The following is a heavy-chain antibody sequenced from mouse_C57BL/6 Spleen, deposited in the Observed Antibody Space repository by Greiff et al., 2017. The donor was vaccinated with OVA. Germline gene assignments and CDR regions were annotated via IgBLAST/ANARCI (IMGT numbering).Heavy chain of an antibody. CDR3: ARRYYYGSSYYFDY. CDR1: GYTFTSYW. J-gene: IGHJ2*01. D-gene: IGHD1-1*01. CDR2: IDPSDSYT. V-gene: IGHV1-50*01. Sequence: VQLQQPGAELVKPGASVKLSCKASGYTFTSYWMQWVKQRPGQGLEWIGEIDPSDSYTNYNQKFKGKATLTVDTSSSTAYMQLSSLTSEDSAVYYCARRYYYGSSYYFDYWGQGTTLTVSS.